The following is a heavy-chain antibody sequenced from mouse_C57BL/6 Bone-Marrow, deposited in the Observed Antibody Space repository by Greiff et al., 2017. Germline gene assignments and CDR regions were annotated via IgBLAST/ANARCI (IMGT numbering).Heavy chain of an antibody. CDR3: ARSKD. J-gene: IGHJ2*01. CDR1: GYAFSSSW. CDR2: IYPGDGAT. V-gene: IGHV1-82*01. Sequence: QVQLQQSGPELVKPGASVKISCKASGYAFSSSWMNWVQQSPGKGLEWIGRIYPGDGATYYTGTFKGKATLTADKSCSPPYMQLSRLTSADSAVYFCARSKDWGQGTTLTVSS.